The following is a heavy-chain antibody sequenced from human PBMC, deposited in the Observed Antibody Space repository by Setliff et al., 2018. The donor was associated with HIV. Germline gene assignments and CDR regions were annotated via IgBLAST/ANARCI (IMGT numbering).Heavy chain of an antibody. Sequence: GESLKISCQASGYSFTNYWIGWVRQMPGKGLEWLGIVYPGDSDTRYNPSYQGHVTISADKSTNTAYLQWYDLKASDTAIYSCARVTILTHSFDYWGQGTLVTVSS. CDR1: GYSFTNYW. CDR3: ARVTILTHSFDY. V-gene: IGHV5-51*01. CDR2: VYPGDSDT. J-gene: IGHJ4*02. D-gene: IGHD3-3*01.